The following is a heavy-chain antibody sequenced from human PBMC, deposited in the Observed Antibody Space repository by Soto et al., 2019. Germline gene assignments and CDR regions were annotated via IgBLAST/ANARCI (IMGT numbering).Heavy chain of an antibody. CDR1: GFTFSSYA. CDR2: ISGSGGST. Sequence: LRLSCAASGFTFSSYAMSWVRQAPGKGLEWVSAISGSGGSTYYADSVKGRFTISRDNSKNTPYLQMNSLRAEDTAVYYCARDTDGLHYWGQGTLVTVSS. CDR3: ARDTDGLHY. J-gene: IGHJ4*02. V-gene: IGHV3-23*01.